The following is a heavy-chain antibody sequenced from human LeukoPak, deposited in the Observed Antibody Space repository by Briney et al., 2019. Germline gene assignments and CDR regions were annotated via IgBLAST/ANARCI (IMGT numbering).Heavy chain of an antibody. CDR1: GYTLTELS. J-gene: IGHJ1*01. CDR2: FDPEDGET. D-gene: IGHD3-22*01. CDR3: ARGSRYYDSSGYYFLLEYFQH. V-gene: IGHV1-24*01. Sequence: ASVKVSCKVSGYTLTELSMHWVRQAPGKGLKWMGGFDPEDGETIYAQKFQGRVTITADESTSTAYMELSSLRSEDTAVYYCARGSRYYDSSGYYFLLEYFQHWGQGTLVTVSS.